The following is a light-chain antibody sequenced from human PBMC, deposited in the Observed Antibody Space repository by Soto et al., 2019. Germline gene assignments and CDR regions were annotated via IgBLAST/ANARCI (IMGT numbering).Light chain of an antibody. CDR3: QQYGSSQT. CDR2: GAS. J-gene: IGKJ1*01. CDR1: QSVRGN. V-gene: IGKV3-20*01. Sequence: EIMMTQSPATLSVSPGERATLSCRASQSVRGNLAWYQQKPGQSPRLLIYGASSRATGIPDRFSGSGSGTDFTLTISRLEPEDFAVYYCQQYGSSQTFGQGTKVDIK.